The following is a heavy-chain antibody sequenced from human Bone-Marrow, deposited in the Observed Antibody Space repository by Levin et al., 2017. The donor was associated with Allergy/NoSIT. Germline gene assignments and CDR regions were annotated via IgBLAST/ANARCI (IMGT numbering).Heavy chain of an antibody. V-gene: IGHV4-39*07. Sequence: PSETLSLTCTVSGGSVSSSSFYWGWIRQPPGKGLEWIGSVYYTGNTFYNPSLKSRVTISVDTSKNQLSLRLSSVTAADRAVYYCAGGPSSSEGMDVWGQGTTVIVSS. CDR2: VYYTGNT. CDR1: GGSVSSSSFY. CDR3: AGGPSSSEGMDV. J-gene: IGHJ6*02. D-gene: IGHD6-19*01.